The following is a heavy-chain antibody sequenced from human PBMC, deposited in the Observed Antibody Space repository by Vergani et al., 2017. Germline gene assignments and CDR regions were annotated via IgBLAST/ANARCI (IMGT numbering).Heavy chain of an antibody. CDR3: ARGCRLGELLAGLGAFDI. V-gene: IGHV1-69*01. D-gene: IGHD1-26*01. CDR1: GGTFSSYA. J-gene: IGHJ3*02. Sequence: QVQLVQSGAEVKKPGSSVKVSCKASGGTFSSYAISWVRQAPGQGLEWMGGIIPIFGTANYAQKFQGRVTITADESTSTAYMELSRLRSDDTAVYYCARGCRLGELLAGLGAFDIWGQGTMVTVSS. CDR2: IIPIFGTA.